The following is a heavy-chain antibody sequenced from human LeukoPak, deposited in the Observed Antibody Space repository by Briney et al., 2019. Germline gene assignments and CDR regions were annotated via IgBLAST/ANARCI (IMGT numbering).Heavy chain of an antibody. Sequence: GGSLRLSCAASGFTFSSYAMHWVRQAPGKGLEWVAVISYDGSNKYYADSVKGRFTISRDNSKNTLYLQMNSLRAEDTAVYYCARGLMMAQYFQYWGQGTLVIVSS. V-gene: IGHV3-30-3*01. CDR3: ARGLMMAQYFQY. CDR1: GFTFSSYA. D-gene: IGHD3-16*01. J-gene: IGHJ1*01. CDR2: ISYDGSNK.